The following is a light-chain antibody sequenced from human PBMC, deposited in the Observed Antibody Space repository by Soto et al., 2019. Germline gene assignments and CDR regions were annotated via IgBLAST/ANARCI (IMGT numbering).Light chain of an antibody. V-gene: IGKV3-11*01. CDR3: QQRRNWPS. CDR1: QSVSSY. CDR2: DAS. J-gene: IGKJ4*01. Sequence: EIVLTQSPATLSLSPGERATLSCRASQSVSSYLAWYQQKPGQAPRLLLYDASNRATGIPARFSGSGSGTDFTLTISSLEPEDFAVYYCQQRRNWPSFGGGTKVEIK.